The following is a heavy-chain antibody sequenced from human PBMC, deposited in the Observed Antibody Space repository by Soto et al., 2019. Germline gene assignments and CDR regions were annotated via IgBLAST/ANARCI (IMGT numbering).Heavy chain of an antibody. J-gene: IGHJ5*02. V-gene: IGHV3-23*01. D-gene: IGHD3-9*01. CDR2: ISGSGGST. CDR1: GFTFSSYA. CDR3: AKRPILTGDYLTWFDP. Sequence: GGSLRLSCAASGFTFSSYAMSWVRQAPGRGLEWVSAISGSGGSTYYADSVKGRFTISRDNSKNTLYLQMNSLRAEDTAVYYCAKRPILTGDYLTWFDPWGQGTLVTVSS.